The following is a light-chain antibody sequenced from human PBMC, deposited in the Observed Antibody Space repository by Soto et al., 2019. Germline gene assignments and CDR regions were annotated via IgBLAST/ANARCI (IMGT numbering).Light chain of an antibody. Sequence: QSVLTQPPSASGTPGQRVTISCSGSSSNIGSNTVNWYQHLPGTAPKLVIYSNNQRPSGVPDRFSGSKSGTSASLAISGLQSEDESGYYCAAWDDSLNGPVFGGGTKVTVL. V-gene: IGLV1-44*01. CDR2: SNN. CDR1: SSNIGSNT. J-gene: IGLJ3*02. CDR3: AAWDDSLNGPV.